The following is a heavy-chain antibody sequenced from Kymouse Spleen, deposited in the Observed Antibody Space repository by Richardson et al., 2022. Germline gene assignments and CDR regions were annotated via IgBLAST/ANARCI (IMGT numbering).Heavy chain of an antibody. J-gene: IGHJ4*02. CDR1: GFTFDDYA. Sequence: EVQLVESGGGLVQPGRSLRLSCAASGFTFDDYAMHWVRQAPGKGLEWVSGISWNSGSIGYADSVKGRFTISRDNAKNSLYLQMNSLRAEDTALYYCAKDEGNWNNFDYWGQGTLVTVSS. CDR2: ISWNSGSI. V-gene: IGHV3-9*01. CDR3: AKDEGNWNNFDY. D-gene: IGHD1-1*01,IGHD1-20*01,IGHD1-7*01.